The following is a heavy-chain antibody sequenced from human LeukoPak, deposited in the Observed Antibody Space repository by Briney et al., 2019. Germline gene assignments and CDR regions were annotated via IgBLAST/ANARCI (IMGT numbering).Heavy chain of an antibody. CDR1: GFTFSSYG. D-gene: IGHD3-9*01. Sequence: PGGSLRLSCAASGFTFSSYGMHWVRQAPGKGLEWVSYISSSSSTIYYADSVKGRFTISRDNAKNSLYLQMNSLRAEDTAVYYCARVLRYFDWLSPPDYWGQGTLVTVSS. CDR2: ISSSSSTI. J-gene: IGHJ4*02. CDR3: ARVLRYFDWLSPPDY. V-gene: IGHV3-48*01.